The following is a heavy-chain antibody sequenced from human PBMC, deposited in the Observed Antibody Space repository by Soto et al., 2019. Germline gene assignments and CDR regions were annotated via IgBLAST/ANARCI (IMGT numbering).Heavy chain of an antibody. D-gene: IGHD3-10*01. CDR1: GFTFGSYG. V-gene: IGHV3-33*01. J-gene: IGHJ6*03. CDR2: IWYDGSNK. Sequence: PQRLSCAASGFTFGSYGMHWVRQAPGKGLEWVAVIWYDGSNKYYADSVKGRFTISRDNSKNTLYLQMNSLRAEDTAVYYCARDSSRFPPNDYYMDVWGNGTTVTVSS. CDR3: ARDSSRFPPNDYYMDV.